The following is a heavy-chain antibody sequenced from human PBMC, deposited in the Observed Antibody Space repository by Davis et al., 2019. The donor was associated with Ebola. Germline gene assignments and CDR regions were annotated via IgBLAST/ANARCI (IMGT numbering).Heavy chain of an antibody. Sequence: GESLKISCAASGFTFSSYAMHWVRQAPGKGLEYVSAISSNGGSTYYADSVKGRFTISRDNSKNTLYLQMNSLRAEDTAVYYCAKYGSSWYGQYFQHWGQGTLVTVSS. CDR1: GFTFSSYA. CDR2: ISSNGGST. V-gene: IGHV3-64*02. J-gene: IGHJ1*01. D-gene: IGHD6-13*01. CDR3: AKYGSSWYGQYFQH.